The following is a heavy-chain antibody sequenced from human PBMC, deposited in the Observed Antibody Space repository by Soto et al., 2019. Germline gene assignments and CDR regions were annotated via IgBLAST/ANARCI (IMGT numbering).Heavy chain of an antibody. CDR3: ARSLELAY. D-gene: IGHD1-7*01. V-gene: IGHV3-23*01. CDR1: EFTFTNYA. CDR2: VSATGGST. Sequence: GGSLSLSCPASEFTFTNYAMSWAPQAPGKGLEWVATVSATGGSTYYADSVKGRFTISRDNSKNTLYLQMNGLRVEDTAVYYCARSLELAYWGQGTLVTVSS. J-gene: IGHJ4*02.